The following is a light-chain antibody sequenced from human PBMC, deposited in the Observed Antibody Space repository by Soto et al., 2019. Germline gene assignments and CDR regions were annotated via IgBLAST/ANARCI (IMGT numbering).Light chain of an antibody. CDR3: QQTYSTPRT. V-gene: IGKV1-39*01. CDR1: QSISSY. CDR2: AAS. J-gene: IGKJ2*01. Sequence: DIQMTQSPSSLSTSVGDRVTITCRASQSISSYLHWYQQKPGKAPKLLIYAASVLQSGVPSRFSGSGSGTDFTLTISSLQPEDFATYYCQQTYSTPRTFGQGTKLEIK.